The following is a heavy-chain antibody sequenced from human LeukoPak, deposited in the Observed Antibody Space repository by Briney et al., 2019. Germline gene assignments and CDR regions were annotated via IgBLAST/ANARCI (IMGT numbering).Heavy chain of an antibody. V-gene: IGHV3-7*01. D-gene: IGHD4-23*01. J-gene: IGHJ4*02. Sequence: GGSLRLSCAASGFTFSSYWMSWVRQAPGKGLEWVANLNHDGTAKFYVDSVKGQFTISRDNAKNSLYLQMSNLRAEDTAVYYCATSADSPGNSWGQGTLITVSS. CDR1: GFTFSSYW. CDR3: ATSADSPGNS. CDR2: LNHDGTAK.